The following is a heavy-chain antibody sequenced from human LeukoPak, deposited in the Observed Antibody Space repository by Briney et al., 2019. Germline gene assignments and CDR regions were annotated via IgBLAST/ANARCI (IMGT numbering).Heavy chain of an antibody. Sequence: PGGSLRLSCAASGFSFRSYRIIWVRHSPGKGREGVSYISGGGNAKHYTDSVKGRYTISRDNAKHALYLQMNSLRAEDTAVYFCARDYVYAFDYWGQGPLVSVSS. CDR2: ISGGGNAK. CDR1: GFSFRSYR. CDR3: ARDYVYAFDY. V-gene: IGHV3-48*01. D-gene: IGHD2/OR15-2a*01. J-gene: IGHJ4*02.